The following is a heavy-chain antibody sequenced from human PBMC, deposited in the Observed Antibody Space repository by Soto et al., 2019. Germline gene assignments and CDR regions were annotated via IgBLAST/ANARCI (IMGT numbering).Heavy chain of an antibody. D-gene: IGHD3-22*01. CDR1: GFTVSTNY. CDR3: ATGAYYYDDSGPPPAD. CDR2: IYRGGST. J-gene: IGHJ1*01. V-gene: IGHV3-53*01. Sequence: EVQLVESGGGLIQPGGSLRLSCAASGFTVSTNYMSWVRQAPGKGLEWVSLIYRGGSTYYADSVKGRFTISRDNSKNTMYIQMNSLRAEDTAVYYCATGAYYYDDSGPPPADWGKGTLVTVSS.